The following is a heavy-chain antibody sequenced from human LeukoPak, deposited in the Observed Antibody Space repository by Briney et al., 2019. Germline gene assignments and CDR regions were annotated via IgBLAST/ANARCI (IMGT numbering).Heavy chain of an antibody. V-gene: IGHV4-4*07. Sequence: KPSETLSPTCTVSGASISSYYYNWIRQTAGRGLEWIGRLYISGSTDYNPSLKSRVTISVDTSNNQFSLNLNSVTAADTAVYFCARDLSGSLYFDYWGQGVLVTVSS. J-gene: IGHJ4*02. CDR3: ARDLSGSLYFDY. D-gene: IGHD3-10*01. CDR1: GASISSYY. CDR2: LYISGST.